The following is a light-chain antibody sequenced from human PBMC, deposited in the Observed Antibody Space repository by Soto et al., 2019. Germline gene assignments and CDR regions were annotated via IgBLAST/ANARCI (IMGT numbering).Light chain of an antibody. CDR3: QQPSDWPLT. V-gene: IGKV3-11*01. J-gene: IGKJ4*01. CDR2: DAS. CDR1: QSVRSY. Sequence: EIVLTQSPVTLSLSPGESATLSCRTSQSVRSYLAWYQQKPGQAPRLLMYDASNRATGIPARFRGSGSGTDFTLTISSLEPEDFAVYYCQQPSDWPLTFGGGTKVEVK.